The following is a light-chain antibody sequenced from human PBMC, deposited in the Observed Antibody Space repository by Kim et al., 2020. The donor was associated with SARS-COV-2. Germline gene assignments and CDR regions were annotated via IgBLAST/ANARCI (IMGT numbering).Light chain of an antibody. CDR1: ESVSNY. V-gene: IGKV3-11*01. CDR3: QQHNNWPT. J-gene: IGKJ1*01. CDR2: DAS. Sequence: SWSPGQRATLSCRASESVSNYLAWYHHKPGQAPKLLIYDASRRATGIPARFTGSGSGTDFTLTISSLEPEDFAVYYCQQHNNWPTFGQGTKVDIK.